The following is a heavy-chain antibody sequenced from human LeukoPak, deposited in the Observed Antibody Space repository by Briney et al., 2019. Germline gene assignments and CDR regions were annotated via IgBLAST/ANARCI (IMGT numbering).Heavy chain of an antibody. V-gene: IGHV1-2*02. CDR2: INPNSGGT. CDR1: GYTFTGYY. D-gene: IGHD1-26*01. Sequence: ASVKVSCKASGYTFTGYYMHWVRQAPGQGLEWMGWINPNSGGTNYAQKFQGRVTITRGTSISTAYMELSRLRSDDTAVYYCAGSRGSYSPLGYWGQGTLVTVSS. CDR3: AGSRGSYSPLGY. J-gene: IGHJ4*02.